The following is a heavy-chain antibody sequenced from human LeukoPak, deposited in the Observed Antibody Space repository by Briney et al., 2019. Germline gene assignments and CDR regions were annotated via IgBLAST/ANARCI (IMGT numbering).Heavy chain of an antibody. D-gene: IGHD2-15*01. Sequence: SETLSLTCAVYGGSFSGYYWSWIRQPPGKGLEWIGEINHSGSTNYNPSLMSRVTISVDTSKNQFSLKLSSVTAADTAVYYCARVPPTGYCSGGSCYNYYYYMDVWGKGTTVTVSS. CDR2: INHSGST. CDR3: ARVPPTGYCSGGSCYNYYYYMDV. V-gene: IGHV4-34*01. CDR1: GGSFSGYY. J-gene: IGHJ6*03.